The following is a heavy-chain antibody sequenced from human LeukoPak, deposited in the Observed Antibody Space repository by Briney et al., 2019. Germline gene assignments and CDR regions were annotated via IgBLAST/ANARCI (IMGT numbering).Heavy chain of an antibody. CDR3: AKGIGSLGY. CDR1: AFSFSSST. CDR2: ISGSGGST. J-gene: IGHJ4*02. Sequence: GGSLRLSCAASAFSFSSSTMSWVRQAPGKGLEWVSVISGSGGSTYYADSVKGRFTISRDNSKNTLYLQMNSLRAEDTAVYYCAKGIGSLGYWGQGTLVTVSS. D-gene: IGHD6-13*01. V-gene: IGHV3-23*01.